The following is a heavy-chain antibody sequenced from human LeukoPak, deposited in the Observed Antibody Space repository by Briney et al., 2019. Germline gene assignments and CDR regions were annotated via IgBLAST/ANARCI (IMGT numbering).Heavy chain of an antibody. CDR2: ISSSGSTI. D-gene: IGHD3-22*01. CDR3: AKYYYDSSGYYDAAPLDS. CDR1: GFTFSDYY. J-gene: IGHJ4*02. Sequence: GGSLRLSCAASGFTFSDYYMSWIRQAPGKGLEWVSYISSSGSTIYYADSVRGRFTISRDNSKNTLYLQMIGLRAEDTAVYSCAKYYYDSSGYYDAAPLDSWGQGTLVTVFS. V-gene: IGHV3-11*01.